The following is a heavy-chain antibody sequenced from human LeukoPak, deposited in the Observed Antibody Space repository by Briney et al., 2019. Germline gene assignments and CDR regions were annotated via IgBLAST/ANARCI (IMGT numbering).Heavy chain of an antibody. CDR3: ARAPLVATASYFDY. D-gene: IGHD5-12*01. V-gene: IGHV1-2*02. J-gene: IGHJ4*02. CDR1: GYTFTGYY. CDR2: INPNSGGT. Sequence: GASVKVSCKASGYTFTGYYMHWVRQAPGQGLEWMGWINPNSGGTNYAQKFQGRVTMTRDTSISTAYMELSSLRSEDTAVYYCARAPLVATASYFDYWGQGTLVTVSS.